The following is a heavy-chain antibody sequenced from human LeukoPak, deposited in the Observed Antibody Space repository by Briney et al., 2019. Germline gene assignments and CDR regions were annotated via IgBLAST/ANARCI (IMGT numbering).Heavy chain of an antibody. Sequence: GGSLRLSCAASGFTFSSYSMNWVRQAPGKGLEWVSSISSSSSYIYYADSVKGRFTISRDNAKNSLYLQMNSLRAEDTAVYYCARGAAAKDDVFDIWGKGKMVTVSS. J-gene: IGHJ3*02. D-gene: IGHD6-13*01. CDR3: ARGAAAKDDVFDI. CDR2: ISSSSSYI. V-gene: IGHV3-21*01. CDR1: GFTFSSYS.